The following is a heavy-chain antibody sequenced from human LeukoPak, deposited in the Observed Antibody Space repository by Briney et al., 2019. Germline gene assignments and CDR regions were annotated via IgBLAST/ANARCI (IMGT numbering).Heavy chain of an antibody. CDR2: IYYSGST. J-gene: IGHJ4*02. Sequence: KPSETLSLTCTVSGGSISRSRYYWGWIRQPPGKGLEWIGSIYYSGSTYYNPSLKSRVTISIDTSKNQFSLRLSSVTAADTAVYYCARVTGYMIEDYFDYWGQGTLVTVSS. CDR3: ARVTGYMIEDYFDY. D-gene: IGHD3-22*01. V-gene: IGHV4-39*07. CDR1: GGSISRSRYY.